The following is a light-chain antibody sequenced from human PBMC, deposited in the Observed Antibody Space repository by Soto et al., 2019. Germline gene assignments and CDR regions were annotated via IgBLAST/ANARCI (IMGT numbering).Light chain of an antibody. J-gene: IGKJ4*01. CDR3: QQYENWPQLT. Sequence: EIVLTQSPATLSLSPGERATLSCRASQSVSSYLAWYQHKPGQAPRLLIHDASNRATGIPARFSGSGSGTDFTLTISGLEPEDSAVYYCQQYENWPQLTFGGGTKVDIK. V-gene: IGKV3-11*01. CDR2: DAS. CDR1: QSVSSY.